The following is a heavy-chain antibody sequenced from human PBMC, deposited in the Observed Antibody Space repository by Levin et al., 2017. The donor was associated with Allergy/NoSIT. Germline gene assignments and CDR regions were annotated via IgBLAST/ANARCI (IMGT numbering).Heavy chain of an antibody. CDR2: IDPRSGDT. V-gene: IGHV1-2*02. CDR3: ARAPNNFVPTMIGGY. CDR1: GYMFIGYH. Sequence: PEASVKVSCKASGYMFIGYHMHWVRQAPGQGLEWMGWIDPRSGDTKYAQKFQGRVTLTRDTSTSTAYMELNSLRPDDTGVFYCARAPNNFVPTMIGGYWGQGTLVTVSS. D-gene: IGHD3-22*01. J-gene: IGHJ4*02.